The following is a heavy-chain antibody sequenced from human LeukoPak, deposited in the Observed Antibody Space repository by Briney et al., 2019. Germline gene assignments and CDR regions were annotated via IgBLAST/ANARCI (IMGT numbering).Heavy chain of an antibody. CDR1: GGSFSGYY. V-gene: IGHV4-34*01. CDR3: ARALARGYSLQFDY. CDR2: INHSGST. Sequence: NPSETLSLTCAVYGGSFSGYYWSWIRQPPGKGLEWIGEINHSGSTNYNPSLKSRVTISVDTSKNQFSLKLSSVTAADTAVYYCARALARGYSLQFDYWGQGTLVTVSS. J-gene: IGHJ4*02. D-gene: IGHD5-18*01.